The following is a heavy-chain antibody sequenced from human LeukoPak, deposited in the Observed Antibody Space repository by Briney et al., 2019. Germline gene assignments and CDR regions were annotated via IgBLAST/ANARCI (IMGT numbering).Heavy chain of an antibody. V-gene: IGHV4-34*01. CDR2: INHSGST. J-gene: IGHJ6*02. Sequence: SETLSLTCAVYGGSFSGYYWSWIRQPPGKGLEWIGEINHSGSTNYNPSLKSRVTISVDTSKNQFSLKLSSVTAADTAVYYCARWGIVATIDRSYYYHYGMDVWGQGTTVTVSS. CDR1: GGSFSGYY. CDR3: ARWGIVATIDRSYYYHYGMDV. D-gene: IGHD5-12*01.